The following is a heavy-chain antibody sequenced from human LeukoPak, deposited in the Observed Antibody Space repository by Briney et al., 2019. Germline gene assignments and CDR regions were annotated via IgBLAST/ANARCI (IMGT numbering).Heavy chain of an antibody. CDR1: GGTFSSHA. CDR3: ARGDSGYDYGFDN. V-gene: IGHV1-69*05. J-gene: IGHJ4*02. CDR2: IIPIFGTT. D-gene: IGHD5-12*01. Sequence: SVKVSCKPSGGTFSSHAISWVRQAPGQGLEWVGGIIPIFGTTNYAQKLQGRVTLTTDESTRTGYMELRSLRSDDTAVYYCARGDSGYDYGFDNWGQGTLVTVSS.